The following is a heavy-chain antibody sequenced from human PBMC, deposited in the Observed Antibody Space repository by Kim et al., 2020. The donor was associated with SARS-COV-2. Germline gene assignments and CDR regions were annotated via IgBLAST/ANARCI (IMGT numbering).Heavy chain of an antibody. CDR3: ARYCSSATCHGAFDI. Sequence: PSHKNRATISVDTSKNPFSLKLNSVTAADTAIYYCARYCSSATCHGAFDIWGQGTMVTVSS. V-gene: IGHV4-34*04. D-gene: IGHD2-2*01. J-gene: IGHJ3*02.